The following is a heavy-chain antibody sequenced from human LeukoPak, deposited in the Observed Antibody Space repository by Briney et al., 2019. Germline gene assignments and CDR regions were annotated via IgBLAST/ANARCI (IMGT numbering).Heavy chain of an antibody. CDR2: INHSGST. CDR3: ARGHSSGPDY. J-gene: IGHJ4*02. Sequence: LEWIGEINHSGSTNYNPSLKSRVTISVDTSKNQFSLKLSSVTAADTAVYYCARGHSSGPDYWGQGTLVTVSS. V-gene: IGHV4-34*01. D-gene: IGHD3-22*01.